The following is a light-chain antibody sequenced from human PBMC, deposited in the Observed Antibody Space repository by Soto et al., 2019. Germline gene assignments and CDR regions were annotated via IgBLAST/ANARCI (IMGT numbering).Light chain of an antibody. V-gene: IGKV1-9*01. Sequence: IQLTQSPSSLSASVGNRITIACRARQGISSYLAWYQQKPGKAPKLVIYAASTLQSGVPTRFSGSGSGTDFTLTISSLQPEDFATYYWLQLKSFPLTFGPGTKVEIK. CDR3: LQLKSFPLT. CDR1: QGISSY. CDR2: AAS. J-gene: IGKJ1*01.